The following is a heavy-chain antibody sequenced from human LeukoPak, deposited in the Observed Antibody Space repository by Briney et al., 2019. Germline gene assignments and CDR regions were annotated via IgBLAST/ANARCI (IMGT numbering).Heavy chain of an antibody. V-gene: IGHV3-23*01. CDR2: ISGSGGST. Sequence: GGSLRLSCAASGFTFSSYAMSWVRQAPGKGLEWVSAISGSGGSTYYVDSVKGRFTISRDNSKNTLYLQMNSLRAEDTAVYYCAKAYYDILTGYFPPGYWGQGTLVTVSS. CDR3: AKAYYDILTGYFPPGY. CDR1: GFTFSSYA. J-gene: IGHJ4*02. D-gene: IGHD3-9*01.